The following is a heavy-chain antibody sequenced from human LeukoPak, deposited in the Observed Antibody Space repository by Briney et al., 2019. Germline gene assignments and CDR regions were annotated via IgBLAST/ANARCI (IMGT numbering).Heavy chain of an antibody. CDR3: ARHLYGSGSYDY. V-gene: IGHV4-59*08. Sequence: SETLSLTCTVSGGSISGYYWSWIRQPPGKGLEWIGYIYYRGSINYNPSLKSRVTISVDTSKNQFSLKLTSVTAADTAVYYCARHLYGSGSYDYWGQGTLVTVSS. D-gene: IGHD3-10*01. CDR1: GGSISGYY. CDR2: IYYRGSI. J-gene: IGHJ4*02.